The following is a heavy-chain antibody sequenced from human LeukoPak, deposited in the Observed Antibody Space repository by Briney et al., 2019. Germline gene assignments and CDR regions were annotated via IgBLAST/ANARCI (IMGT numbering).Heavy chain of an antibody. CDR1: GFTFSHYY. D-gene: IGHD3-10*01. Sequence: GGSLRLSCAASGFTFSHYYVSWIRQAPGKGLEWVSDISSSGSTIYYADSVKGRFTISRDNAKNSLYLQMNSLRAEDTAVYYCARGWARGVGMDVWGQGTTVTVSS. V-gene: IGHV3-11*01. J-gene: IGHJ6*02. CDR3: ARGWARGVGMDV. CDR2: ISSSGSTI.